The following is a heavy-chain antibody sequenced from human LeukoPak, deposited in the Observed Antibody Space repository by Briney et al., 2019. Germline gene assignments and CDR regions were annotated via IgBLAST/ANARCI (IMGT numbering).Heavy chain of an antibody. Sequence: SETLSLTCTVSGGSISSGSYYWGWIRQPPGTGLEWIGEINHSGSTNYNPSLKSRVTISVDTSKNQFSLKLSSVTAADTAVYYCARGKRAYYYYYMDVWGKGTTVTVSS. CDR3: ARGKRAYYYYYMDV. CDR2: INHSGST. V-gene: IGHV4-39*07. J-gene: IGHJ6*03. CDR1: GGSISSGSYY.